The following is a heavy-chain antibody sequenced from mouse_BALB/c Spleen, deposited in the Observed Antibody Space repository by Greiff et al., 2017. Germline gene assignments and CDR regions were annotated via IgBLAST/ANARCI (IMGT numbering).Heavy chain of an antibody. CDR3: ARAWSYGSSSYFDY. V-gene: IGHV14-3*02. D-gene: IGHD1-1*01. CDR2: IDPANGNT. J-gene: IGHJ2*01. CDR1: GFNINDTY. Sequence: EVQLQQSGAELVKPGASVKLSCTASGFNINDTYMHWVKQRPEPGLEWIGRIDPANGNTKYDPKFQGKATITADTSSNTAYLQLSSLTSEDTAVYYCARAWSYGSSSYFDYWGQGTTLTVSS.